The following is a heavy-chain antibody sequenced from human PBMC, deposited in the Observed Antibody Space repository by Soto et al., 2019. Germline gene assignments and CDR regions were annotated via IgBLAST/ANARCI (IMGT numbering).Heavy chain of an antibody. J-gene: IGHJ3*02. CDR3: AKDLRAIVVVPTGIEAYAT. CDR1: GFTFSSFA. D-gene: IGHD2-21*01. Sequence: EVQLLESGGGLVQPGGSLRLSCAASGFTFSSFAMSWVRQAPGKGLEWVSTISGSGDNTHYADSVKGRFTISRDNSKNTLYLQTTSLRDEDTAQYYCAKDLRAIVVVPTGIEAYATWGQGTMVTVSS. CDR2: ISGSGDNT. V-gene: IGHV3-23*01.